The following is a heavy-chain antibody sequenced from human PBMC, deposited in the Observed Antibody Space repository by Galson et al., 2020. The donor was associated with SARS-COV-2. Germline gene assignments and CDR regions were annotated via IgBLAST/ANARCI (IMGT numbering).Heavy chain of an antibody. D-gene: IGHD1-26*01. V-gene: IGHV3-30*04. CDR1: GFNFRSYA. Sequence: GGSLRLSCAASGFNFRSYAMHWVRHAPGKGLEWVAVISFDGTNKYYADSVKGRFSISRDNNEKTLYLQMNSLKSEDTAVYRCARTFGTTTAAGTLDLWGQGTTVTVSS. CDR3: ARTFGTTTAAGTLDL. J-gene: IGHJ6*02. CDR2: ISFDGTNK.